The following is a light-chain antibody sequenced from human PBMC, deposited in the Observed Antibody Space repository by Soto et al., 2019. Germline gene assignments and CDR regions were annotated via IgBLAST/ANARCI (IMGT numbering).Light chain of an antibody. CDR2: EVS. V-gene: IGLV2-14*01. J-gene: IGLJ1*01. CDR1: SSDVGSYKY. Sequence: QSALTQPASMSGSPGQSITISCTGSSSDVGSYKYVSWYQQHPGKAPKLIIYEVSNRPSGVSLRFSGSKSGNTASLTLSGLQADDEAEYYCASFSNSTFVFGSGTKVTVL. CDR3: ASFSNSTFV.